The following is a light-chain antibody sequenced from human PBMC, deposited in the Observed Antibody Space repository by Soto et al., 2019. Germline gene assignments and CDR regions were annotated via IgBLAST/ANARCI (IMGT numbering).Light chain of an antibody. V-gene: IGLV1-40*01. J-gene: IGLJ2*01. Sequence: QPVLTQPPSVSGAPGQRVTISCTGSSSNIGAGIDVHWYQKFPGTAPKLLIYANTNRPSGVPDRFSGSKSRTSASLAITGLQAEDEADYYCQSYDNSLSGPVFGGGTKVTVL. CDR1: SSNIGAGID. CDR2: ANT. CDR3: QSYDNSLSGPV.